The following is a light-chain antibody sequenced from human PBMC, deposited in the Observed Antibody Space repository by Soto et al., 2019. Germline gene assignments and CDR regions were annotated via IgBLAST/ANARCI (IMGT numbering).Light chain of an antibody. CDR2: GAS. V-gene: IGKV3-20*01. CDR3: QQYGGSPRT. J-gene: IGKJ1*01. Sequence: IVLTQSPGTLSLSPGERATLSCRASQSVGKSLAWYQQKPGQAPRLLIYGASTRATGIPDRFSGSGFGTDFTLTISRLEPEDFAVYYCQQYGGSPRTFGQGTKVDIK. CDR1: QSVGKS.